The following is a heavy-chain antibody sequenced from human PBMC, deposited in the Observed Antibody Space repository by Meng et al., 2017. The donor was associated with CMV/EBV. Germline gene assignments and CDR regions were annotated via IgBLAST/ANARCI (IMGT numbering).Heavy chain of an antibody. Sequence: SQTLSLTCAVYGGSFSGYYWSWIRQPPRKGLEWIGEINHSGSTNYNPSLKSRVTISVDTSKNQFSLKLSSVTAADTAVYYCARGKVDIVNWGQGTLVTVSS. D-gene: IGHD5-12*01. V-gene: IGHV4-34*01. CDR2: INHSGST. J-gene: IGHJ4*02. CDR1: GGSFSGYY. CDR3: ARGKVDIVN.